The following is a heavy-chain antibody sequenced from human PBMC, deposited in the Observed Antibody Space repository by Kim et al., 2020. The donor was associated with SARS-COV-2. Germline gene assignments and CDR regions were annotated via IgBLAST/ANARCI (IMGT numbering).Heavy chain of an antibody. Sequence: GGSLRLSCAASGFTVSSNYMSWVRQAPGKGLEWVSVIYSGGSTYYADSVKGRFTISRDNSKNTLYLQMNSLRAEDTAVYYCAREGNMALTGTFDYWGQGTLVTVSS. CDR1: GFTVSSNY. CDR3: AREGNMALTGTFDY. J-gene: IGHJ4*02. D-gene: IGHD1-7*01. V-gene: IGHV3-53*01. CDR2: IYSGGST.